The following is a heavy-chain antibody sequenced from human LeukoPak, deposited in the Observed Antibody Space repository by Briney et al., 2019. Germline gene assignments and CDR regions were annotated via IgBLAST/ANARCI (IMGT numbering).Heavy chain of an antibody. D-gene: IGHD2/OR15-2a*01. V-gene: IGHV3-64D*09. CDR1: GFTFSSFA. CDR2: ISRNGGST. J-gene: IGHJ4*02. Sequence: GGSLRLSCSASGFTFSSFAMHWDRQAQGKGLEYVAAISRNGGSTYYADSVKGRFTISRDNSKSTLYLQMSSLRAEDTAVYLCVKDLRSDFMGVLSRYLSYWGQGTLVTVSS. CDR3: VKDLRSDFMGVLSRYLSY.